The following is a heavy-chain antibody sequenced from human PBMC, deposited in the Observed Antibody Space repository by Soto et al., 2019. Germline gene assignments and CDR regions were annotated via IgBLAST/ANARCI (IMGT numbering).Heavy chain of an antibody. V-gene: IGHV1-8*01. CDR1: GYTITSYD. CDR3: ARGRMITVTTDYYGMDV. J-gene: IGHJ6*02. CDR2: MNPNSGNT. D-gene: IGHD4-17*01. Sequence: ASVKVSCKASGYTITSYDINWVRQATGQGLEWMGWMNPNSGNTGYAQKFQGRVTMTRNTSISTAYMELSSLRSEDTAVYYCARGRMITVTTDYYGMDVWGQGTTVTVSS.